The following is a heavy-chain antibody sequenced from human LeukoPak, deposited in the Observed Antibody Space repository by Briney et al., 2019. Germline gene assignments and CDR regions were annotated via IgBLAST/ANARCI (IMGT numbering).Heavy chain of an antibody. D-gene: IGHD6-13*01. CDR1: GGSISSGGYS. CDR2: IYYSGST. V-gene: IGHV4-30-4*07. Sequence: PSQTLSLTCAVSGGSISSGGYSWSWIRQPPGKGLEWIGYIYYSGSTYYNPSLKSRVTISVDTSKNQFSLKLSSVTAADTAVYYCARAAAGTGIDYWGQGTLVTVSS. CDR3: ARAAAGTGIDY. J-gene: IGHJ4*02.